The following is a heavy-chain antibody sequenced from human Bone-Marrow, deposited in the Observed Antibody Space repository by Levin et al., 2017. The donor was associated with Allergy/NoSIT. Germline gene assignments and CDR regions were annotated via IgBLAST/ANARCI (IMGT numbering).Heavy chain of an antibody. CDR3: ARILVVAATLSWFDP. CDR2: IYYSGST. CDR1: GGSISSGGYY. D-gene: IGHD2-15*01. J-gene: IGHJ5*02. Sequence: PSETLSLTCTVSGGSISSGGYYWSWIRQHPGKGLEWIGYIYYSGSTYYNPSLKSRVTISVDTSKNQFSLKLSSVTAADTAVYYCARILVVAATLSWFDPWGQGTLVTVSS. V-gene: IGHV4-31*03.